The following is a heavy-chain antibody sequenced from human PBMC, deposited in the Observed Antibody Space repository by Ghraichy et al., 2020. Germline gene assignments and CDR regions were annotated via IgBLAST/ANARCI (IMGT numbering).Heavy chain of an antibody. CDR2: IYYSGST. Sequence: SETLSLTCTVSGGSISSYYWSWIRQPPGKGLEWIGYIYYSGSTNYNPSLKSRVTISVDTSKNQFSLKLSSVTAADTAVYYCARDGGKHAFDIWGQGTMVTVSS. CDR1: GGSISSYY. V-gene: IGHV4-59*01. CDR3: ARDGGKHAFDI. J-gene: IGHJ3*02. D-gene: IGHD4-23*01.